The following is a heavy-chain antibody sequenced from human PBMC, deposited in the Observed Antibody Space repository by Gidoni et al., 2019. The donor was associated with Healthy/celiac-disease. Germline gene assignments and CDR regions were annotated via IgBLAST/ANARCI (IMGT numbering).Heavy chain of an antibody. J-gene: IGHJ5*02. Sequence: QVQLQESGPGLVKPSQTLSLTCTVSGGSISSGDYYWSWIRQPPGKGLEWIGYIYYSGSTYYNPSLKSRVTISVDTSKNQFSLKLSSVTAADTAVYYCARVRGYYGSGSYSGKYNWFDPWGQGTLVTVSS. CDR1: GGSISSGDYY. D-gene: IGHD3-10*01. CDR2: IYYSGST. V-gene: IGHV4-30-4*01. CDR3: ARVRGYYGSGSYSGKYNWFDP.